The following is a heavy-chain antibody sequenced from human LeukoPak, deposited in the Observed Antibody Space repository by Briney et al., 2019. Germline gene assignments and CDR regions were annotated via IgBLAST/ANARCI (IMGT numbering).Heavy chain of an antibody. J-gene: IGHJ4*02. CDR2: ISAYNGNT. V-gene: IGHV1-18*03. D-gene: IGHD6-13*01. Sequence: ASVKVSCKASGYTFTSYGISWVRQAPGQGLEWMGWISAYNGNTKYSQEFQGRVTITRDTSASTAYMELSSLRSEDMAVYYCARAFGSSWLDYWGQGTLVTVSS. CDR1: GYTFTSYG. CDR3: ARAFGSSWLDY.